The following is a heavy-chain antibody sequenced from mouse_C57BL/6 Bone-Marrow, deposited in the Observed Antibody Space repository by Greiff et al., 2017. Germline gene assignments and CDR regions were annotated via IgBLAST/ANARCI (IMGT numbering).Heavy chain of an antibody. CDR2: IYPGDGDT. J-gene: IGHJ3*01. Sequence: QVQLQQSGAELVKPGASVKISCKASGYAFSSYWMNWVKQRPGKGLEWIGQIYPGDGDTNYNGKFKGKATLTADKSSSTAYMQLSSLTSEDSAVYFCARIYYDYDVAFAYWGQGTLVTVSA. CDR1: GYAFSSYW. V-gene: IGHV1-80*01. D-gene: IGHD2-4*01. CDR3: ARIYYDYDVAFAY.